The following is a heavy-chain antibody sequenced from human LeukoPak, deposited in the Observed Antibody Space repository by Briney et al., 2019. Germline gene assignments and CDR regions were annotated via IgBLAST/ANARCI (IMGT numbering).Heavy chain of an antibody. D-gene: IGHD3-10*01. CDR2: IYYSGST. Sequence: SETLSLTCTVSGGSISSYYWSWIRRPPGKGLEWIGYIYYSGSTNYNPSLKSRVTMSVDRSKNQFSLKLSSVTAADTAVYSCAKHYMGSSYNRAVDYWGQGTLVTVSS. V-gene: IGHV4-59*08. CDR1: GGSISSYY. CDR3: AKHYMGSSYNRAVDY. J-gene: IGHJ4*02.